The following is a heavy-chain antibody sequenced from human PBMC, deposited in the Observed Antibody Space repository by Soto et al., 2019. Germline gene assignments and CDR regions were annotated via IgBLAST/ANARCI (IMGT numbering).Heavy chain of an antibody. V-gene: IGHV4-31*03. CDR1: GDSIRSGNFY. CDR3: ARVGVQIYVHY. J-gene: IGHJ4*02. Sequence: QVQLQESGPGLVEPSETLSLTCTVSGDSIRSGNFYWGWIRQHPGKGLEWIGFIYHSGNAYYNPSLDRRLTISIDTSRNQFSLKLTSLTAADAATYFCARVGVQIYVHYWVQGILVTFAS. CDR2: IYHSGNA. D-gene: IGHD3-10*01.